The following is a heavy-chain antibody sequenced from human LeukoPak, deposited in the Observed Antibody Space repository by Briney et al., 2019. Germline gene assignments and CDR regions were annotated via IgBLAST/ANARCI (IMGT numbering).Heavy chain of an antibody. J-gene: IGHJ6*02. V-gene: IGHV3-21*04. D-gene: IGHD6-13*01. Sequence: PGGSLRLSCAASGFTFSSYSMNWVRQAPGKGLEWVSSISSSSSYIYYADSVKGRFTISRDNSKNTLYLQMNSLRAEDTAVYYCAKRAYSSRWYYYYGMDVWGQGTTVTVSS. CDR3: AKRAYSSRWYYYYGMDV. CDR2: ISSSSSYI. CDR1: GFTFSSYS.